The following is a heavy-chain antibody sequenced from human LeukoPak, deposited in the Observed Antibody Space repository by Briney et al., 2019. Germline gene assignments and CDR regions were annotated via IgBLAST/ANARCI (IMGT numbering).Heavy chain of an antibody. J-gene: IGHJ3*02. CDR2: ISGSGGST. CDR1: GFTFSSYG. Sequence: GGSLRLSCAASGFTFSSYGMHWVRQAPGKGLEWVSAISGSGGSTYYADSVKGRFTISRDNSKNTLYLQMNSLRAEDTAVYYCAKEKSDYGDYFGDAFDIWGQGTMVTVSS. D-gene: IGHD4-17*01. CDR3: AKEKSDYGDYFGDAFDI. V-gene: IGHV3-23*01.